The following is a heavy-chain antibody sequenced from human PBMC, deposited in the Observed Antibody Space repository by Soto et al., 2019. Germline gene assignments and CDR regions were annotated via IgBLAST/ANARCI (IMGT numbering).Heavy chain of an antibody. D-gene: IGHD2-15*01. J-gene: IGHJ6*02. V-gene: IGHV4-61*01. CDR2: IYYSGST. CDR1: GGSISSSSYY. CDR3: ARVRMNYYYYGMDV. Sequence: PSETLSLTCTVSGGSISSSSYYWSWIRQPPGKGLEYIGYIYYSGSTNYNPSLKSRVTISVDTSKNQFSLKLSSVTAADRAVYYCARVRMNYYYYGMDVWGQGTTVTVSS.